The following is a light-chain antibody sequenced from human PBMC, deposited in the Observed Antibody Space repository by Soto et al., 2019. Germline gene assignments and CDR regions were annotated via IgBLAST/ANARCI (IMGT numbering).Light chain of an antibody. CDR3: QSYDINLGGYV. Sequence: QSALTQPPSVSGAPGQGVTISCTGSTSNVGAGYDVHWYQQLPGTAPKLLIFGSRNRPSGVPDRISASKSGTSASLAISGLQAEDEAEYYCQSYDINLGGYVFGTGTKVTV. CDR2: GSR. J-gene: IGLJ1*01. V-gene: IGLV1-40*01. CDR1: TSNVGAGYD.